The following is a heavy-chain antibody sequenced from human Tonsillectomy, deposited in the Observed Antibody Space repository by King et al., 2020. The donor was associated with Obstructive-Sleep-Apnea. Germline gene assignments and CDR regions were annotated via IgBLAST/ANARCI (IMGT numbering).Heavy chain of an antibody. D-gene: IGHD3-22*01. J-gene: IGHJ4*02. V-gene: IGHV3-21*01. CDR2: ISSSSSYI. Sequence: QLVQSGGGLVKPGRSLRLSCAASGFTFSDYYMNWVRQAPGKGLQWGSSISSSSSYIYYADSVKGRFTISRDNAKNSLSLQMNSLRVEDTSVYYCARDGYYYDSRGSYYFDYWGQGTLVTVSS. CDR1: GFTFSDYY. CDR3: ARDGYYYDSRGSYYFDY.